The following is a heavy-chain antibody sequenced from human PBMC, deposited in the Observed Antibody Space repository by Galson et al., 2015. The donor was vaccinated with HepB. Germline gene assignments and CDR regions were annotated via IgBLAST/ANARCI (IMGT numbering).Heavy chain of an antibody. Sequence: SVKVSCKASGYTFSTYSITWVRQAPGQGLEWMGWISPYNLEIKYARKFQGRVTMTTDRFTSTAYMELRSLRSDDTAFYYCARGALVGVVGGSQNNWFATWGQGTLVTVSS. CDR2: ISPYNLEI. J-gene: IGHJ5*02. V-gene: IGHV1-18*01. D-gene: IGHD2-15*01. CDR1: GYTFSTYS. CDR3: ARGALVGVVGGSQNNWFAT.